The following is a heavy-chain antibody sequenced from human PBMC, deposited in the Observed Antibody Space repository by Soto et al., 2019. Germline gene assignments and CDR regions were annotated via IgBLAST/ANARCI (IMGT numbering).Heavy chain of an antibody. J-gene: IGHJ6*02. CDR2: ISYDGSKK. Sequence: LXRSCAASGFACGTHGMHWFRQAPGKGMEWVAFISYDGSKKYYADSVKGRFTISRDNSKNTLYLQMNSLRAEDTAVYYCAKLTCSGGSCYSPENYYYVMDVWGQGTTVTASS. CDR3: AKLTCSGGSCYSPENYYYVMDV. V-gene: IGHV3-30*18. CDR1: GFACGTHG. D-gene: IGHD2-15*01.